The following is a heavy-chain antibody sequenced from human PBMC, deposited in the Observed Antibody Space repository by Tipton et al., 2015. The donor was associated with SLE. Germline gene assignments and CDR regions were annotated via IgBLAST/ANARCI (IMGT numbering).Heavy chain of an antibody. CDR2: ISSSGSTI. J-gene: IGHJ4*02. D-gene: IGHD2/OR15-2a*01. CDR1: GFTFSSYE. Sequence: SLRLSCAASGFTFSSYEMNWVRQAPGKGLEWVLYISSSGSTIYYADSVKGRFTISRDNAKNSLYLQMNSLRAEDTAVYYCARESEYAFDYWGQGTLVTVSS. V-gene: IGHV3-48*03. CDR3: ARESEYAFDY.